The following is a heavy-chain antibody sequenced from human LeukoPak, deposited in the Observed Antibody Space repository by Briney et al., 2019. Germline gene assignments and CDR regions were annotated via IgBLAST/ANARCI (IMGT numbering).Heavy chain of an antibody. D-gene: IGHD1-14*01. CDR2: LYSDGNT. V-gene: IGHV3-53*01. CDR3: ARGVEPRAANTLAY. CDR1: GFTVITND. J-gene: IGHJ4*02. Sequence: QAGGSLRLSCAASGFTVITNDMTWVRQAPGKGLEWVSVLYSDGNTKYADSVQGRFTISRDNSKNTLYLEMNSLSPDDTAVYYCARGVEPRAANTLAYGARGTLVTVSS.